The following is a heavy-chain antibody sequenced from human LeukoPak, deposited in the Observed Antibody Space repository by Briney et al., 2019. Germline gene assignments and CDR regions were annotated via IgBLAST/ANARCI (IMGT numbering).Heavy chain of an antibody. J-gene: IGHJ4*02. CDR1: GGSIKSDF. Sequence: SETLSLTCTVTGGSIKSDFWGWIRQPPGKRLEWIGYIYYSGRTNYNPSLKSRVTMSVDASTNQLSLKLSSVTAADTAVYYCARGTTKGYYYDTSGYYVKWGQGALVTVSS. D-gene: IGHD3-22*01. CDR2: IYYSGRT. CDR3: ARGTTKGYYYDTSGYYVK. V-gene: IGHV4-59*01.